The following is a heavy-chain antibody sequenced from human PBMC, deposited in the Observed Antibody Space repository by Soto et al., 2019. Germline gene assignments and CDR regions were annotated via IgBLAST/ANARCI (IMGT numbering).Heavy chain of an antibody. CDR1: GFAFNSYA. CDR2: ISGGGGAA. V-gene: IGHV3-23*01. Sequence: EVQLLESGGGLVQPGGSLRLSCVASGFAFNSYALTWVRQAPGKGLEWVSSISGGGGAAFYADSVRDRFSISKDKSTNTLYLQMNGLRVEDTALYFCARGRIAPAYFQFWGPGTPFSVSS. CDR3: ARGRIAPAYFQF. J-gene: IGHJ1*01. D-gene: IGHD6-13*01.